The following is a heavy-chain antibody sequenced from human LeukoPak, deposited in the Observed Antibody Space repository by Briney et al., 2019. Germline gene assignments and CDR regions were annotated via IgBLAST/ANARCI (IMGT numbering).Heavy chain of an antibody. V-gene: IGHV1-69*06. J-gene: IGHJ1*01. D-gene: IGHD3-10*01. CDR2: IIPIFGTA. CDR3: ARSPTAGKRAEYFQH. CDR1: GSTFSSYA. Sequence: SVKVSCKASGSTFSSYAISWVRQAPGQGLEWMGGIIPIFGTANYAQKFQGRVTITADKSTSTAYMELSSLRSEDTAVYYCARSPTAGKRAEYFQHWGQGTLVTVSS.